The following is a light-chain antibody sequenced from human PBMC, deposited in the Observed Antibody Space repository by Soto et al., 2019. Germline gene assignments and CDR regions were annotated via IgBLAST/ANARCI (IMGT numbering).Light chain of an antibody. V-gene: IGKV1-39*01. CDR2: AAS. J-gene: IGKJ3*01. CDR1: QSINSY. CDR3: QQSYSTLFT. Sequence: DIQMTQSPSSLSASVGDRVTITCRASQSINSYLNWYQQKPGKAPKLLIYAASSLQSGVPSRFSSSGSGTDFTLTISSLQPEDFATYYCQQSYSTLFTFGPGTKVDIK.